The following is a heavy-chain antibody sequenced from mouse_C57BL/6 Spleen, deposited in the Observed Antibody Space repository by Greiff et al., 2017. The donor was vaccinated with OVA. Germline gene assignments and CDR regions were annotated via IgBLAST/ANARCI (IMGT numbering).Heavy chain of an antibody. J-gene: IGHJ2*01. CDR3: ARGESNYDY. D-gene: IGHD2-5*01. CDR1: GFTFSSYG. Sequence: EVKLVESGGDLVKPGGSLKLSCAASGFTFSSYGMSWVRQTPDKRLEWVATISSGGSYTYYPDSVKGRFTISRDNAKNTLYLQMSSLKSEDTAMYYCARGESNYDYWGQGTTLTVSS. V-gene: IGHV5-6*01. CDR2: ISSGGSYT.